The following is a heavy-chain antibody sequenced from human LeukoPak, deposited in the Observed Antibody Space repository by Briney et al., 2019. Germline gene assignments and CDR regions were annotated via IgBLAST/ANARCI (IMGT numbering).Heavy chain of an antibody. CDR1: GFTVSSNY. V-gene: IGHV4-34*01. J-gene: IGHJ6*02. CDR3: ARARGRYCSGGSCYGRYYYYGMDV. D-gene: IGHD2-15*01. Sequence: GSLRLSCAASGFTVSSNYMSWIRQPPGKGLEWIGEINHSGSTTYKPSLKSRVTISVDTSKNQFSLKLSSVTAADTAVYYCARARGRYCSGGSCYGRYYYYGMDVWGQGTTVTVSS. CDR2: INHSGST.